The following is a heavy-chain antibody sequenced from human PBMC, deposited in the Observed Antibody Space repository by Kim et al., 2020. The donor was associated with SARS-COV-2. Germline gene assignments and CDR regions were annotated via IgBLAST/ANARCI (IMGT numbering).Heavy chain of an antibody. J-gene: IGHJ6*02. V-gene: IGHV3-33*06. CDR1: GFTFSSYA. CDR3: AKEGRGIYYDSSGYYPPYYDYVMDV. CDR2: IWYDGSNK. Sequence: GGSLRLSCAASGFTFSSYAMHWVRQAPGKGLEWVAVIWYDGSNKYYADSVKGRFTISRDNSKNTLYLQMNSLRAEDTAVYYCAKEGRGIYYDSSGYYPPYYDYVMDVWGQGTTVTVSS. D-gene: IGHD3-22*01.